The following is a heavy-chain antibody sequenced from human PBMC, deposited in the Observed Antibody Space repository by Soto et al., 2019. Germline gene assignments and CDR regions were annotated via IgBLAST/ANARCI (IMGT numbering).Heavy chain of an antibody. CDR2: INPNSGGT. CDR3: ARDKTGRSSWTRNWFDP. CDR1: GYTFTGYY. V-gene: IGHV1-2*04. J-gene: IGHJ5*02. D-gene: IGHD6-13*01. Sequence: ASVKVSCKASGYTFTGYYMHWVRQAPGQGLEWMGWINPNSGGTNYAQKFQGWVTMTRDTYISTAYMELSRLRSDDTAVYYCARDKTGRSSWTRNWFDPWGQGNLVTVSS.